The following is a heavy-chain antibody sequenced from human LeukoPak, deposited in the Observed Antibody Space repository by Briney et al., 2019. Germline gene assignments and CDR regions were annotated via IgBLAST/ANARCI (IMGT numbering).Heavy chain of an antibody. V-gene: IGHV4-59*01. CDR3: ARGEHSSSGWFDP. CDR2: IYYSGST. J-gene: IGHJ5*02. Sequence: SETLSLTCTVSGGSISSYYWSWIRQPPGKGLEWIGYIYYSGSTNYNPSLKSRVTISVDTSKNQFSLKLSSVTAADTAVYYCARGEHSSSGWFDPWGQGTLVTVSS. CDR1: GGSISSYY. D-gene: IGHD6-6*01.